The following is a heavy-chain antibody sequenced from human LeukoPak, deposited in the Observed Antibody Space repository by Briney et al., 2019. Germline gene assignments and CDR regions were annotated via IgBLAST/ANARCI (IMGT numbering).Heavy chain of an antibody. CDR3: AKDLSPARVRGVFDY. Sequence: GGSLSLSCAASGFTFSSYGMHWVRQAPRKGMERVAFIRYNGNNKYYADYVKGRFTISRDNSKNTLYLQMNSLRAEDTAVYYCAKDLSPARVRGVFDYWGQGTLVTVSS. CDR2: IRYNGNNK. D-gene: IGHD3-10*01. V-gene: IGHV3-30*02. CDR1: GFTFSSYG. J-gene: IGHJ4*02.